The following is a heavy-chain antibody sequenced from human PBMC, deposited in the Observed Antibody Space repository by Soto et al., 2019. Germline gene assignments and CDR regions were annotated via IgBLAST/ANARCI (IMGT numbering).Heavy chain of an antibody. CDR3: ARGPYRRDGYNPFDY. CDR1: GGSFSGYY. D-gene: IGHD5-12*01. Sequence: SETLSLTCAVYGGSFSGYYWSWIRQPPGKGLEWIGEINHSGSTNYNPSLKSRVAISVDTSKNQFSLKLSSVTAADTAVYYCARGPYRRDGYNPFDYWGQGTLVTVSS. V-gene: IGHV4-34*01. J-gene: IGHJ4*02. CDR2: INHSGST.